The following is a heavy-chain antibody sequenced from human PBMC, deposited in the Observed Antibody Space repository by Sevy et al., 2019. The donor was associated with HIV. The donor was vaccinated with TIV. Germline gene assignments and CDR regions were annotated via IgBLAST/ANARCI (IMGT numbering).Heavy chain of an antibody. V-gene: IGHV3-21*01. Sequence: GGSLRLSCTASGFTFSSYSMNWVRQAPGKGLEWVSSISSSSYIYYADSVKGRFTISRDNAKNSLYLQMNSLRAEDTAVYYCARDRGGSYYDSSGYVVDYWGQGTLVTVSS. J-gene: IGHJ4*02. CDR2: ISSSSYI. CDR3: ARDRGGSYYDSSGYVVDY. D-gene: IGHD3-22*01. CDR1: GFTFSSYS.